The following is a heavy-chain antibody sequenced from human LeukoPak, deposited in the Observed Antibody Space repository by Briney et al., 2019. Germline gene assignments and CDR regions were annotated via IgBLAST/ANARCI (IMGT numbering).Heavy chain of an antibody. D-gene: IGHD6-13*01. CDR2: ISQSGST. J-gene: IGHJ4*02. V-gene: IGHV4-30-2*01. CDR1: GGSISSGGYS. Sequence: SQTLSLTCTLSGGSISSGGYSWSSIRQPPGKGLEGVGYISQSGSTYYNPFLKSRVTISVDTSKNQFSLRLNSVTAADTAVYYCARIRYSSSWSLLFDYWGQGTLVTVSS. CDR3: ARIRYSSSWSLLFDY.